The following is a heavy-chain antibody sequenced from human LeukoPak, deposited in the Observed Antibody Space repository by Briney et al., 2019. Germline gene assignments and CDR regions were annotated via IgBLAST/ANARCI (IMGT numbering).Heavy chain of an antibody. V-gene: IGHV1-18*01. CDR3: ARDRIGVAGTAPEY. Sequence: VASDKVSCKASGYTFFSYGISWVRQAPGQGLEWMGWISGYNGVTNYAQKLQGRVTMTTDTSTTTVYMELRSLRSDDTAVYYCARDRIGVAGTAPEYWGQGTLVTVSS. CDR2: ISGYNGVT. D-gene: IGHD6-19*01. J-gene: IGHJ4*02. CDR1: GYTFFSYG.